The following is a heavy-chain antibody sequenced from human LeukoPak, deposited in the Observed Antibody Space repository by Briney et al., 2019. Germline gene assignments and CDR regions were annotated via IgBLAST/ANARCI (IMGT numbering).Heavy chain of an antibody. CDR1: GYTFTNYG. D-gene: IGHD2-2*01. V-gene: IGHV1-18*01. J-gene: IGHJ5*01. CDR2: ISVYTGKT. Sequence: ASVKVSCKASGYTFTNYGITWGRQAPGQGLEWMGRISVYTGKTNYAQNLQGRVTMATDTSTTTAYMELRSLRSDDTAVYYCAREAGGNGVVPTGLIDPWGQGTLVTGSS. CDR3: AREAGGNGVVPTGLIDP.